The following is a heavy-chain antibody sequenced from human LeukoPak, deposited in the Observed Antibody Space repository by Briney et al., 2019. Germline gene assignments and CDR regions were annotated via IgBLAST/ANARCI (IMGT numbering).Heavy chain of an antibody. V-gene: IGHV4-59*01. CDR3: ARVIGSTVTTYYYYMDV. J-gene: IGHJ6*03. D-gene: IGHD4-11*01. Sequence: SETLSLTCTVSGGSISSYYWSWIRQPPGKGLEWIGYIYYSGSTNYNPSLKSRVTISVDTSKNQFSLKLSSVTAADTAVYYCARVIGSTVTTYYYYMDVWGEGTTVTVSS. CDR1: GGSISSYY. CDR2: IYYSGST.